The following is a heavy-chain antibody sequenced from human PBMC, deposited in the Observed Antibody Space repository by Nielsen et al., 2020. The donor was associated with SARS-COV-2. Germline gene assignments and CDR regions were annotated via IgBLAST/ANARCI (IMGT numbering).Heavy chain of an antibody. Sequence: ASVKVSCKASGYSFISYGINWVRQAPGQGLEWMGWISSYNGDTNYAQKFQGRVTMTTDTSTSTVYMELRSLRSDDTAVYYCARGDYGDHQWLVPWGQGSLVTVSS. CDR2: ISSYNGDT. CDR3: ARGDYGDHQWLVP. D-gene: IGHD4-17*01. V-gene: IGHV1-18*01. CDR1: GYSFISYG. J-gene: IGHJ5*02.